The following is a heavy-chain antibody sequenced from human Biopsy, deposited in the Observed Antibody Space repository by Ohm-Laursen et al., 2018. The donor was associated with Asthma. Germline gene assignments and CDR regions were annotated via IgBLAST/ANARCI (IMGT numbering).Heavy chain of an antibody. CDR2: ISGSGGST. D-gene: IGHD6-13*01. J-gene: IGHJ4*02. CDR3: ARGYSTSWYFGY. Sequence: SLRLSCTASGFTFSSYAMSWVRQAPGKGLEWVSAISGSGGSTYYADSVKGRFTISRDKSKNTLYMQMNSLRAEDTVVYYCARGYSTSWYFGYWGQGTVVTVSS. CDR1: GFTFSSYA. V-gene: IGHV3-23*01.